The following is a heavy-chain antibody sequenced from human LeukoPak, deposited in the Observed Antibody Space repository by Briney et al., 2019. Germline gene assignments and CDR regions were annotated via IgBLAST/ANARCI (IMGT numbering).Heavy chain of an antibody. D-gene: IGHD5-24*01. Sequence: PGGSLRLSCAASGFTFSSYAMSWVRQAPGKGLEWVSVIYSGGSTYYADSVKGRLTISRDNSKNTLYLQMNSLRAEDTAVYYCARESMASFDLWGRGTLVTVSS. CDR1: GFTFSSYA. J-gene: IGHJ2*01. CDR3: ARESMASFDL. V-gene: IGHV3-66*02. CDR2: IYSGGST.